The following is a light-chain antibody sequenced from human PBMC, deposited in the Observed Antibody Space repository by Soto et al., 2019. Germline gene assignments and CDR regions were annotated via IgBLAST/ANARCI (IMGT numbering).Light chain of an antibody. V-gene: IGKV1-27*01. CDR2: AAS. CDR1: QAITDY. Sequence: DIQMPQPPSSLSASVGDRVTITCRASQAITDYLAWYQQKPGQVPNLLIFAASTLQSGVPSRFSGSGSGTYFTLTITGLQPEDVATYYCQNYNSAPWTFGQGTKVEIK. J-gene: IGKJ1*01. CDR3: QNYNSAPWT.